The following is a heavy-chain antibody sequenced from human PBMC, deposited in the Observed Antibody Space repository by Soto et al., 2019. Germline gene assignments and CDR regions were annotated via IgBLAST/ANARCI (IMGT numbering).Heavy chain of an antibody. V-gene: IGHV4-59*01. CDR2: IYYSGST. CDR1: GAAIGSYY. CDR3: ASRRITMHDTFDY. D-gene: IGHD3-10*01. J-gene: IGHJ4*02. Sequence: SVPLSLTRSFSGAAIGSYYRRWIPQPPGKGLEWIGYIYYSGSTNYTPSLKSRVTISVDTSKNQFSLKLSSVTAADTAVYYCASRRITMHDTFDYWGQGTLVTVS.